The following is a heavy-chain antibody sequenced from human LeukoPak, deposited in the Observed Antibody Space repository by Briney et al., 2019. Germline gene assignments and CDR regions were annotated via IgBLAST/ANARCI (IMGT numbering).Heavy chain of an antibody. CDR3: AREAESDDSGGYYRYHFDY. CDR1: VDSISRYS. D-gene: IGHD3-22*01. J-gene: IGHJ4*02. Sequence: PLETLPLTCTVSVDSISRYSWSWVRETAGKGLEWIGRINTRGTTDYSPSLKTRLTMSVDTSKNQFSLRLSSVTAADTAVYYCAREAESDDSGGYYRYHFDYRGQGTLGTVSS. V-gene: IGHV4-4*07. CDR2: INTRGTT.